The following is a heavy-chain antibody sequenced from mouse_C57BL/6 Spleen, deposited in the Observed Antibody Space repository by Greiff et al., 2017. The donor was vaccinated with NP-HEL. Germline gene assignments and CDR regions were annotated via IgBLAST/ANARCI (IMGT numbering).Heavy chain of an antibody. CDR1: GYTFTSYW. CDR3: ASPYYGSRRGYFDV. Sequence: VQLQQPGAELVRPGSSVKLSCKASGYTFTSYWMDWVKQRPGQGLEWIGNIYPSDSETHYNQKFKDKATLTVDKSSSTAYMQLSSLTSEDSAVYYCASPYYGSRRGYFDVWGTGTTVTVSS. J-gene: IGHJ1*03. CDR2: IYPSDSET. D-gene: IGHD1-1*01. V-gene: IGHV1-61*01.